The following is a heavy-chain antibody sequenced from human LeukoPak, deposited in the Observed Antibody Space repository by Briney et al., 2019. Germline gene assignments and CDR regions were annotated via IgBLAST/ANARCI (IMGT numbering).Heavy chain of an antibody. CDR1: GFSFGDYA. V-gene: IGHV3-9*01. CDR2: INWNSGGI. CDR3: VRDVLPVSRSGFDQ. D-gene: IGHD3-3*01. J-gene: IGHJ4*02. Sequence: GRSLRLSCEASGFSFGDYAMHCVRLAPGKGLEWVSTINWNSGGIGYAESVKGRFTISRDNAKNSLYLHLNSLRPEDTAVYYCVRDVLPVSRSGFDQWGQGTLVTVSS.